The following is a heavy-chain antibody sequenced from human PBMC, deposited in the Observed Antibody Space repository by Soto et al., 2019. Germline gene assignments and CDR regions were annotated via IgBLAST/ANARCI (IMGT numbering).Heavy chain of an antibody. J-gene: IGHJ4*02. V-gene: IGHV1-18*01. CDR1: GYTFSRYG. CDR2: ISAYNGNT. CDR3: ARDLPPVDY. Sequence: APVKGSRKGSGYTFSRYGINWVLQAPGQGLEWMGWISAYNGNTNYAQKLQGRVTMTTDTSTSTAYMELRSLRSDDTAVYYCARDLPPVDYWGQGTLVTVSS.